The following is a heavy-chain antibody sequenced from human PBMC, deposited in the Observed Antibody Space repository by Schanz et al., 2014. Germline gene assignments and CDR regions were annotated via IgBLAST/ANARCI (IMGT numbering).Heavy chain of an antibody. Sequence: EVQLLESGGCLVQPGGSLRLSCAASGFTFSAYAMTWVPQIPGKGLEWVSAISASGGTTYYADSVKGRFTISRDNSKNTLYLQMDSLRAEDTAVYFCAKKVPAYNPFDSWGQGTLVTVSS. CDR2: ISASGGTT. CDR1: GFTFSAYA. CDR3: AKKVPAYNPFDS. V-gene: IGHV3-23*01. D-gene: IGHD1-1*01. J-gene: IGHJ4*02.